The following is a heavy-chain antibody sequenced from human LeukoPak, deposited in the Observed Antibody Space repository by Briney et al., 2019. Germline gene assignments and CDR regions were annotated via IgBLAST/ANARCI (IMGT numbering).Heavy chain of an antibody. D-gene: IGHD3-16*02. CDR1: GFTFSSYV. Sequence: GGSLRLSCAASGFTFSSYVMGWVRQAPGKGLEWVSAISGSGGSTYYADSVKGRFTISRDNTKNTLYLQMNSLRAEDTAVYYCAKASRSYYFDYWGQGTLVTVSS. J-gene: IGHJ4*02. V-gene: IGHV3-23*01. CDR2: ISGSGGST. CDR3: AKASRSYYFDY.